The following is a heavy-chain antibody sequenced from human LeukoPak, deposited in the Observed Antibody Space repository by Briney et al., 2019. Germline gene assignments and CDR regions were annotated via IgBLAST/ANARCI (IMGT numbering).Heavy chain of an antibody. CDR3: ARDEPQTYYDFWSGYYNPPNFDY. Sequence: GGSLRLSCVASGFTFVSHWMTWVRQAPGKGLEWVANINQDGSEKYYVDSVKGRFTISRDNAKNSLYLQMNSLRAEDTAVYYCARDEPQTYYDFWSGYYNPPNFDYWGQGTLVTVSS. D-gene: IGHD3-3*01. J-gene: IGHJ4*02. CDR1: GFTFVSHW. CDR2: INQDGSEK. V-gene: IGHV3-7*01.